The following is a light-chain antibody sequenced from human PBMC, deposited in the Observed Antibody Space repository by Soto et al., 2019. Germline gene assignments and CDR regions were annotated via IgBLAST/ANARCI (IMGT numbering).Light chain of an antibody. V-gene: IGKV3-11*01. CDR1: QYINTR. J-gene: IGKJ1*01. CDR3: HQRQSWPRT. CDR2: QTS. Sequence: EIVLTQSPATLSSFPGDRVTLSCRASQYINTRLAWYQHRPGQAPRLLIYQTSIRAAGIPARFSASGSGTDFTLTISDVQPQDFALYYCHQRQSWPRTFGQGTKVDIX.